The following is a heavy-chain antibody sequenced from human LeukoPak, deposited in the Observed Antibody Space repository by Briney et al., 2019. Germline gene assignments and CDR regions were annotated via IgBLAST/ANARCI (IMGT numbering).Heavy chain of an antibody. CDR2: INHSGST. D-gene: IGHD3-10*01. V-gene: IGHV4-61*09. J-gene: IGHJ5*02. CDR3: ARTYYYGSGSSYFDP. CDR1: GGSISSGSYC. Sequence: SQTLSLTCTVSGGSISSGSYCWSWIRRPAGKGLEWIGEINHSGSTNYNPSLKSRVTISIDTSKNHFSLNLTSVTAADTAVYYCARTYYYGSGSSYFDPWGQGTLVTVSS.